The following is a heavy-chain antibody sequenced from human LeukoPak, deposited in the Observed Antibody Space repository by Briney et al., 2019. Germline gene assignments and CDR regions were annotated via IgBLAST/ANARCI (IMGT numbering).Heavy chain of an antibody. J-gene: IGHJ4*02. CDR1: GYTFTAYR. D-gene: IGHD4-17*01. V-gene: IGHV1-2*02. Sequence: ASVKVSCKASGYTFTAYRLHWVRQAPGQGLEWMGWINPNNGGTNYAQKFQGRVTMTRDTSISTAYMELNRLRSDDTAVYYCAREMSATVTPFDYWGQGTLVTVSS. CDR2: INPNNGGT. CDR3: AREMSATVTPFDY.